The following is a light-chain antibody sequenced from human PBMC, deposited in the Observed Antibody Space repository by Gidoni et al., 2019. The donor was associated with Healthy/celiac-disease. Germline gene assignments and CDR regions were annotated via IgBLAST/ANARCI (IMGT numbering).Light chain of an antibody. CDR1: QSVSSY. V-gene: IGKV3-11*01. J-gene: IGKJ3*01. CDR3: QQRSNPIFT. Sequence: EIVLTQSPATLSLSPGERATLSCRASQSVSSYLAWYQQKPGQAPRLLIYDASNRATGIPARFSGSGSGTDFTLTISSLEPEDFAVYYCQQRSNPIFTFGPXTKVDIK. CDR2: DAS.